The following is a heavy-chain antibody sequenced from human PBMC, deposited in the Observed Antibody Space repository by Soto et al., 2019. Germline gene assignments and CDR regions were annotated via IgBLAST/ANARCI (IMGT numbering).Heavy chain of an antibody. CDR1: GYTFPYFG. CDR2: INPANGDT. J-gene: IGHJ4*02. Sequence: GASVKVSCKASGYTFPYFGIHWVRQAPGQSLEWMGSINPANGDTPYSQKFQGRVTITSDTSATTVYMEMVRLTSADTAVYYCARRVGDGQFDFWGQGTLVTVSS. V-gene: IGHV1-3*01. CDR3: ARRVGDGQFDF. D-gene: IGHD1-26*01.